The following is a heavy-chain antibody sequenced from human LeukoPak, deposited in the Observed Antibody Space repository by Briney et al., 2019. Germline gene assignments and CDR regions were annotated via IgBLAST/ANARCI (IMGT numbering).Heavy chain of an antibody. V-gene: IGHV3-30-3*01. CDR2: ISYDGSNK. CDR3: ARRSTGEVRGPTKTGYYYYGMDV. J-gene: IGHJ6*02. D-gene: IGHD3-10*01. CDR1: GFTFSSYA. Sequence: PGGSLRLSCAASGFTFSSYAMHWVRQAPGKGLEWVAVISYDGSNKYYADSVKGRFTISRDNAKNSLYLQMNSLRAEDTAVYYCARRSTGEVRGPTKTGYYYYGMDVWGQGTTVTVSS.